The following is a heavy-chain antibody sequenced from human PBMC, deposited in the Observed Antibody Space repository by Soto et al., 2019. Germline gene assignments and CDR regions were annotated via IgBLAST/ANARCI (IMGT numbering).Heavy chain of an antibody. CDR2: INIDGSIT. CDR1: GFAFTNYW. Sequence: PGRSLRLACAASEFTSGFAFTNYWMHWFRQAPVKGLVWVSRINIDGSITDYADSVKGRFTISRDNPKNTLYLQMNSLRVDDTAVYFCVSSLDRLSGWGQGTLVTVSS. J-gene: IGHJ1*01. V-gene: IGHV3-74*01. CDR3: VSSLDRLSG. D-gene: IGHD1-1*01.